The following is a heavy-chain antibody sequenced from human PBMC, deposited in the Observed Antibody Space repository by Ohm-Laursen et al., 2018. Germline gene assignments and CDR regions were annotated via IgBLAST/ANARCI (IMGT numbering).Heavy chain of an antibody. CDR2: IYYSGNT. CDR3: ARHYPGPPL. J-gene: IGHJ4*02. D-gene: IGHD2-8*02. Sequence: PSDTLSLTCPVSNDSFDEAFWSWIRQPPGKGLEWIGYIYYSGNTNYNPSLKSRVTISVDTSKNQFSLKLSSVTAADTAVYYCARHYPGPPLWGQGTLVTVSS. V-gene: IGHV4-59*07. CDR1: NDSFDEAF.